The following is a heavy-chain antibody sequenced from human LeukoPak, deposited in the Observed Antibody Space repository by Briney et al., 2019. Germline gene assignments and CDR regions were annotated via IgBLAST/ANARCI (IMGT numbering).Heavy chain of an antibody. CDR2: IKHRGNT. Sequence: PSETLSLTCVVYGGSFNEYYWTWIRQSPGKGLEWIGEIKHRGNTNYNPSLKSRVTISVDTSKNQFSLNLNSVTAADTAVYYCAMHHIPSGFDPWGQGTLVTVSS. V-gene: IGHV4-34*01. J-gene: IGHJ5*02. CDR1: GGSFNEYY. D-gene: IGHD2-2*02. CDR3: AMHHIPSGFDP.